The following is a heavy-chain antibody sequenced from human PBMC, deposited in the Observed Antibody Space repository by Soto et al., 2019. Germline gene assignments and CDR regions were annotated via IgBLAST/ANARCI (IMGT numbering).Heavy chain of an antibody. CDR1: GGSISSSNW. V-gene: IGHV4-4*02. D-gene: IGHD6-13*01. J-gene: IGHJ4*02. CDR3: ARDAAAGPYYFDY. CDR2: IYHSGST. Sequence: SETLSLTCAVSGGSISSSNWWSWVRQPPGKGLEWIGEIYHSGSTNYNPSLKSRVTISVDKSKNQFSLKLSSVTAADTAVYYCARDAAAGPYYFDYWGQGTLVTVSS.